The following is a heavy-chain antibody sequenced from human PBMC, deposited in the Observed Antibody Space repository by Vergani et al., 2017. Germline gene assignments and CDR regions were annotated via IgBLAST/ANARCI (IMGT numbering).Heavy chain of an antibody. Sequence: QVQLQQSGPGLVKPSQTLSLTCAISGDSVSSKSAAWIWLRQSPSRGLEWLRRTYFKYRWYNEYAISVKSRITINPDTSKNKFSMQLNSVTPEDTAIYYCVRGFFFLEMDVWGQGTAVTVSS. V-gene: IGHV6-1*01. CDR2: TYFKYRWYN. CDR3: VRGFFFLEMDV. J-gene: IGHJ6*02. CDR1: GDSVSSKSAA. D-gene: IGHD6-25*01.